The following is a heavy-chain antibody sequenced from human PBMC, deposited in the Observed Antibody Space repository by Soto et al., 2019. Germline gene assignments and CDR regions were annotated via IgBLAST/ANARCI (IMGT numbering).Heavy chain of an antibody. D-gene: IGHD1-1*01. J-gene: IGHJ4*02. CDR2: INHSGST. Sequence: PSETLSLTCAVYGGSFSGYYWSWIRQPPGKGLEWIGEINHSGSTNYNPSLKSRVTISVDTSKNQFSLKLSSVTAADTAVYYCARDSTTGLSYWGQGTLVTVSS. CDR1: GGSFSGYY. CDR3: ARDSTTGLSY. V-gene: IGHV4-34*01.